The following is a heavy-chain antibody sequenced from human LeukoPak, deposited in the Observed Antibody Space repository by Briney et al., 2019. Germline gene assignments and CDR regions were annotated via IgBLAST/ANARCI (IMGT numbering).Heavy chain of an antibody. V-gene: IGHV3-30*02. D-gene: IGHD4-17*01. CDR2: IRYDGSNK. Sequence: GGSLRLSCAASGFTFSSYGMHWVRQAPGKGLEWVAFIRYDGSNKYYADSVKGRFTISRDNSKNTLYLQMNSLRAEDTAVYYCAKDAPYGDYYYYGMDVWGQGTTVTVSS. CDR1: GFTFSSYG. J-gene: IGHJ6*02. CDR3: AKDAPYGDYYYYGMDV.